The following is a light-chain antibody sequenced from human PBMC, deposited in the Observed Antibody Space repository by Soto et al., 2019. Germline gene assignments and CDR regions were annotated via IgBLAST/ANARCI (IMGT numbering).Light chain of an antibody. CDR3: SSFTSNRIYV. CDR1: SSDVGGYNY. V-gene: IGLV2-14*01. Sequence: QSALTQPASVSGSPGQSITISCTGTSSDVGGYNYVSWYQQHPGKAPKLMIYEVSHRPSGVSDRFSGSRSGNTASLTISGLQAEDEADYYCSSFTSNRIYVFGPGTKVTVL. CDR2: EVS. J-gene: IGLJ1*01.